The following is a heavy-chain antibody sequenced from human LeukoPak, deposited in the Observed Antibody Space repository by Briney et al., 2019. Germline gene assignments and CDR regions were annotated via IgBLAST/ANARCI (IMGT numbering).Heavy chain of an antibody. CDR1: GGTFSSYA. Sequence: GASVKVSCKASGGTFSSYAISWVRQAPGKGLEWVSAISGGGGNTYYADSVKGRFTISRDNSKNTLYLQMNSLRAEDTAVYYCGKNRYSGSLSPFDIWGQGTMVTVSS. D-gene: IGHD1-26*01. CDR3: GKNRYSGSLSPFDI. V-gene: IGHV3-23*01. CDR2: ISGGGGNT. J-gene: IGHJ3*02.